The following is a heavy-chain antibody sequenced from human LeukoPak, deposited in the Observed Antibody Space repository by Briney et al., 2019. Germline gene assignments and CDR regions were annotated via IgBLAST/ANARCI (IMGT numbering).Heavy chain of an antibody. CDR2: INPNSGGT. CDR1: GYTFSDSF. J-gene: IGHJ4*02. D-gene: IGHD4-11*01. CDR3: ARDAHDYSTQGSWC. V-gene: IGHV1-2*02. Sequence: GASVTVSCKASGYTFSDSFVHWVLQAPGQGLEWMGGINPNSGGTNYAQKFQGRVTMTRDSSISTAYMELSRLRSDDTAVYYCARDAHDYSTQGSWCWGQGTLVTVSS.